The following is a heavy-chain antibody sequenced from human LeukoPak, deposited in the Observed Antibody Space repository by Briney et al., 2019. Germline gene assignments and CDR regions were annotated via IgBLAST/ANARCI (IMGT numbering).Heavy chain of an antibody. CDR1: GFTFSSYG. V-gene: IGHV3-30*18. CDR3: AKGDNWNEDGGLGY. CDR2: ISYDGSNK. D-gene: IGHD1-1*01. J-gene: IGHJ4*02. Sequence: GRSLRLSCAASGFTFSSYGMHWVRQAPGKGPEWVAVISYDGSNKYYADSVKGRFTISRDNSKNTLYLQMNSLRAEDTAVYYCAKGDNWNEDGGLGYWGQGTLVTVSS.